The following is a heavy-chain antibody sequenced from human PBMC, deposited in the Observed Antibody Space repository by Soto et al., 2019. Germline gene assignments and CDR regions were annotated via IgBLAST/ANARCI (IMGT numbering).Heavy chain of an antibody. D-gene: IGHD6-6*01. V-gene: IGHV4-30-2*01. CDR3: ARGQYSSSSAVYYYGMDV. CDR2: IYHSGST. J-gene: IGHJ6*02. CDR1: GGSISSGGYS. Sequence: SETLSLTCAVSGGSISSGGYSWSGSRQPPGKGLEWIGYIYHSGSTYYNPSLKSRVTISVDRSKNQFSLKLSSVTAADTAVYYCARGQYSSSSAVYYYGMDVWGQGTTVT.